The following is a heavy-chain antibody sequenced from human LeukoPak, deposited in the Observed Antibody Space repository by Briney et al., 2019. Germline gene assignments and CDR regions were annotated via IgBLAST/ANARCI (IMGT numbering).Heavy chain of an antibody. CDR3: ARDIVGAIGS. V-gene: IGHV1-46*01. J-gene: IGHJ4*02. Sequence: ASVKVSCKASGYTFTSYYMHWVRQAPGQGLEWMGIINPSGGSTSYAQKFQGRVTMTRDTSTSTVYMELSSLRSEATAVYHCARDIVGAIGSWGQGTLVTVSS. CDR2: INPSGGST. D-gene: IGHD1-26*01. CDR1: GYTFTSYY.